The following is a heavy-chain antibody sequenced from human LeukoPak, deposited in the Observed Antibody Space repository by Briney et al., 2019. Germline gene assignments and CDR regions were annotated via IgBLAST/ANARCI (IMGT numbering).Heavy chain of an antibody. J-gene: IGHJ4*02. CDR1: GYSFTNYR. Sequence: GESLKISCKGSGYSFTNYRISWVRHMPGRGLEWMGWIDASDSYTNYSPSFQGHVTISADKSIGTAYLQWSSLKASDTAMYYCARRYSDLLTGPNYFDYWGQGTLVTVSS. V-gene: IGHV5-10-1*01. CDR3: ARRYSDLLTGPNYFDY. D-gene: IGHD3-9*01. CDR2: IDASDSYT.